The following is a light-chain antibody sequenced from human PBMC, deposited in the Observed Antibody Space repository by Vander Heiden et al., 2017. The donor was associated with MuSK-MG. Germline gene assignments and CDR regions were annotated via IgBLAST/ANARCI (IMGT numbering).Light chain of an antibody. CDR1: QGISSY. J-gene: IGKJ2*02. V-gene: IGKV1-9*01. Sequence: DIQLTHSPSFLSASVGDRVTITCRASQGISSYLAWYQQKPGRAPKLLIYAASTLQSGVPSRFSGSGSGTEFTLTISSLQPEDFATYYCQQLNSSPSTFGQGTKVEIK. CDR3: QQLNSSPST. CDR2: AAS.